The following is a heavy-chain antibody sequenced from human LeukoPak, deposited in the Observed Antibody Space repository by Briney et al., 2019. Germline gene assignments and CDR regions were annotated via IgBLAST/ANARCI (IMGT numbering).Heavy chain of an antibody. J-gene: IGHJ4*02. Sequence: ASVKVSCKASGYTFSYVGINWVRQAPGQGLEWMGWISAYNGNTNYAQKSEGRLSLTTDTATTTVYMELRNVTSDDTAVYFCARGLDAASGLANFDYWGQGTLITVSP. CDR3: ARGLDAASGLANFDY. CDR1: GYTFSYVG. V-gene: IGHV1-18*01. D-gene: IGHD1-1*01. CDR2: ISAYNGNT.